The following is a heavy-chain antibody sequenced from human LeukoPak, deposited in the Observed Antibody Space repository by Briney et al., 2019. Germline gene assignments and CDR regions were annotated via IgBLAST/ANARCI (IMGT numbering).Heavy chain of an antibody. CDR3: VDSSGYS. D-gene: IGHD3-22*01. Sequence: GGSLRLSCAASGFTFSSCGMHWVRQAPGKGLEWVAVKSYDGSNKYYADSVKGRFTISRDNSKNTLYLQMNSLRAEDTAVYYCVDSSGYSWGQGTLVTVSS. J-gene: IGHJ4*02. V-gene: IGHV3-30*03. CDR1: GFTFSSCG. CDR2: KSYDGSNK.